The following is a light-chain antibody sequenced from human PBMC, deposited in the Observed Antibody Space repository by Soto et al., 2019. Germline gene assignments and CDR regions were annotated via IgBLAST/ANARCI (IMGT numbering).Light chain of an antibody. Sequence: EIVMTQSPATLSVSPGETATLSCRASQSLRATYVAWYQQRPGQAPRLLIYGASFRATGIPARFSGRGSGTDFTLSISTLEPEDFAVYYCQQYVTSPRTFGQGTKVEIK. CDR3: QQYVTSPRT. CDR2: GAS. J-gene: IGKJ1*01. V-gene: IGKV3-20*01. CDR1: QSLRATY.